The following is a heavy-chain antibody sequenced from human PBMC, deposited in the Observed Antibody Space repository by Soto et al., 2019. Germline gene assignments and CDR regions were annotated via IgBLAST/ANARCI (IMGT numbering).Heavy chain of an antibody. Sequence: PSETLSLTCTVSGASVSSASYYWSWIRQPPGKGLEWIGYIYYSGRTDYNPSLKSRVTISLDTSKNQFSLKLNSVTAADTAVYYCARDRDGYNFIDYWGQGTLVTVSS. CDR3: ARDRDGYNFIDY. CDR2: IYYSGRT. V-gene: IGHV4-61*01. J-gene: IGHJ4*02. CDR1: GASVSSASYY. D-gene: IGHD5-12*01.